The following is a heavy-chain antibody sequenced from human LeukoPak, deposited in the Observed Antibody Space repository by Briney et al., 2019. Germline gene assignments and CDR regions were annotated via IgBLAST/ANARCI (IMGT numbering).Heavy chain of an antibody. CDR2: ISYDGSNK. Sequence: GRSLRLSCAASGFTFSSYAMHWVRQAPGKGLEWVAVISYDGSNKYYADSVKGRFTISRDNSKNTLYLQMNSLRAEDTAVYYCARGNVLGYCSSTSCYAFDIWGQGTMVTVSS. D-gene: IGHD2-2*01. V-gene: IGHV3-30-3*01. J-gene: IGHJ3*02. CDR3: ARGNVLGYCSSTSCYAFDI. CDR1: GFTFSSYA.